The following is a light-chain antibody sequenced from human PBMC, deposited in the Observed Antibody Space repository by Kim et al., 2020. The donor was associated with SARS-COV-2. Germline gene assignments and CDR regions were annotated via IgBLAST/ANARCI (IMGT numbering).Light chain of an antibody. V-gene: IGKV3-11*01. CDR3: QQRSNWLVT. Sequence: ETVLTQSPATLSLSPGERATLSCRASQSVSNHLAWYQQKPGQAPRLLIYEASNRATGIPARFSGSGSGTDFTLTISSLEPEDFAVYYCQQRSNWLVTFGQGTKLEIK. J-gene: IGKJ2*01. CDR2: EAS. CDR1: QSVSNH.